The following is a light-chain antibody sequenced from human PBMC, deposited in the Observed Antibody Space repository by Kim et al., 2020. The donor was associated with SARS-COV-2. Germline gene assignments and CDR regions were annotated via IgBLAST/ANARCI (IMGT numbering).Light chain of an antibody. CDR1: KLVDKY. J-gene: IGLJ2*01. Sequence: SMSPGQTASITCSGDKLVDKYACWYQLKPGQSPVLVIFQDNKRPSGIPERFSGSSSGNTATLTISGTQAMDEADYYCQAWDGSTVVFGGGTKLTVL. CDR2: QDN. CDR3: QAWDGSTVV. V-gene: IGLV3-1*01.